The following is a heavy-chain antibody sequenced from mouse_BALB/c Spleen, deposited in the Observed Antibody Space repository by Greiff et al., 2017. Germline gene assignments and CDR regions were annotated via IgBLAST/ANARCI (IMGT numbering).Heavy chain of an antibody. CDR3: ARRLQAY. CDR1: GYTFSSYW. V-gene: IGHV1-9*01. J-gene: IGHJ3*01. CDR2: ILPGSGST. Sequence: VQLQQSGAELMKPGASVKISCKATGYTFSSYWIAWVKQRPGHGLEWIGEILPGSGSTNYNEKFKGKSTFTAATSSNTAYMQLSSLTSADSAVYYGARRLQAYWGQGTLVTVSA.